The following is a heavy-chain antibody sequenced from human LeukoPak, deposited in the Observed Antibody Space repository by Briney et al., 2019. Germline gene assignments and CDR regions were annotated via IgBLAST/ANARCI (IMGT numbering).Heavy chain of an antibody. D-gene: IGHD5-12*01. CDR3: ARGELIRVATISNWFDP. J-gene: IGHJ5*02. CDR2: IGPDNGNT. CDR1: GYTFSSYG. V-gene: IGHV1-18*01. Sequence: ASVKVSCKASGYTFSSYGISWVRQAPGQGLEWMGWIGPDNGNTDYAQKLQGRVTMTTDTSTSTAYMELRSLRSDDTAVYYCARGELIRVATISNWFDPWGQGTLVTVSS.